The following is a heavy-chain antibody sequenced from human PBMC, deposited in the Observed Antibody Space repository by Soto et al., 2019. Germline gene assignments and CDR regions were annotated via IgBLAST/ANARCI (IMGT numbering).Heavy chain of an antibody. CDR1: GGSFSGYY. D-gene: IGHD2-2*01. CDR2: INHSGST. CDR3: ARGAVLPPYQPYYYYGMDV. V-gene: IGHV4-34*01. Sequence: QVQLQQWGAGLLKPSETLSLTCAVYGGSFSGYYWSWIRQPPGKGLEWIGEINHSGSTNYNPSLKSRVTISVDTSKNQFSLKLSSVTAADTAVYYCARGAVLPPYQPYYYYGMDVWGQGTTVTVSS. J-gene: IGHJ6*02.